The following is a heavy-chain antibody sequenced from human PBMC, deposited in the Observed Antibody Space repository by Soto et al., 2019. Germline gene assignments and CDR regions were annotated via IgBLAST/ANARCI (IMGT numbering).Heavy chain of an antibody. D-gene: IGHD1-20*01. J-gene: IGHJ6*02. CDR1: GGSITSSY. CDR3: ARFPSGSGHNSYHHHRLAV. CDR2: IYDTGISGYTPST. V-gene: IGHV4-59*01. Sequence: PSETLSLTCTVSGGSITSSYWSWIRRPPGKGLEWIAYIYDTGISGYTPSTSYNPSLKSRVTMSVYTSKSQFSLKLTSVTAADTAVYYCARFPSGSGHNSYHHHRLAVWGQGTTVPVSS.